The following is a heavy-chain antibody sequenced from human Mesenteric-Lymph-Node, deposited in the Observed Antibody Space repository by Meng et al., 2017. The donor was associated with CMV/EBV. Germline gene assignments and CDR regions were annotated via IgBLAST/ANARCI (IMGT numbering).Heavy chain of an antibody. CDR3: VRGFPYYDIFTQSTTYEDSQD. CDR1: YG. Sequence: YGISWVRQAPGQGLEWMGWISAYNGNTNYAQKLQGRVTMTTDTSTSTAYMELSSLTSDDTAVYYCVRGFPYYDIFTQSTTYEDSQDWGQGTLVTVSS. D-gene: IGHD3-9*01. J-gene: IGHJ1*01. V-gene: IGHV1-18*01. CDR2: ISAYNGNT.